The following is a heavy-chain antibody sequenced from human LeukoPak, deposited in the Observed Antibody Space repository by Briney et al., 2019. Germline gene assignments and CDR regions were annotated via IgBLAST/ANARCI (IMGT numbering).Heavy chain of an antibody. CDR1: GGSISSGSYY. CDR3: ARTRVVPAANYFDY. V-gene: IGHV4-61*02. J-gene: IGHJ4*02. D-gene: IGHD2-2*01. Sequence: SETLSLTCTVSGGSISSGSYYWSWIRQPAGKGLEWIGRIYTSGSTNHNPSLKSRVTISVDTSKNQFSLKLSSVTAADTAVYYCARTRVVPAANYFDYWGQGTLVTVSS. CDR2: IYTSGST.